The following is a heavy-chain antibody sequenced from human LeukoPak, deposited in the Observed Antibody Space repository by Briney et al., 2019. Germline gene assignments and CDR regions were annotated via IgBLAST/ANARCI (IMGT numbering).Heavy chain of an antibody. CDR3: LRDPRQGGAMGLYHNFDL. V-gene: IGHV3-7*01. CDR2: INEDGSES. CDR1: GFNFGEFW. J-gene: IGHJ4*02. Sequence: GGSLRLSCAASGFNFGEFWMAWVCQTPGMGLERVADINEDGSESFYVDSVKGRFTISRENSNNSLDLQMNRLMGDDTALYFCLRDPRQGGAMGLYHNFDLWGLGTLVTVSS. D-gene: IGHD3-16*01.